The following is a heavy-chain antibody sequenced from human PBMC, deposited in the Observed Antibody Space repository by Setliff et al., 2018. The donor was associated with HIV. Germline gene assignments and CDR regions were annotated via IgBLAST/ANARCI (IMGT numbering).Heavy chain of an antibody. Sequence: SETLSLTCAVYGASIGTHYWSWIRQPPGKGLEWIGYVFYLGRTNYNPSLTGRVTISLDTSQNQFSLRLRSVTDADTAVYYCERERVEYLINEAFDIWGQGRMVTVSS. D-gene: IGHD3-3*01. CDR2: VFYLGRT. CDR3: ERERVEYLINEAFDI. CDR1: GASIGTHY. V-gene: IGHV4-59*11. J-gene: IGHJ3*02.